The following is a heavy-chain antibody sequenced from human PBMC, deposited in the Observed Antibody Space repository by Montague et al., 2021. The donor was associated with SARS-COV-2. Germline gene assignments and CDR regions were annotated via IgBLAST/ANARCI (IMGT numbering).Heavy chain of an antibody. Sequence: SETLSLTCTVSGVSVTDYYWSWIRQPPGKGLEWVGDVLYNKGTNFNPSLKSRVAISVDTSKNQFSLRLTSVTAADTAFYYCVRHQHYDGLNGHPDFWDQGTLVTVSS. CDR3: VRHQHYDGLNGHPDF. J-gene: IGHJ4*02. D-gene: IGHD3-9*01. CDR2: VLYNKGT. CDR1: GVSVTDYY. V-gene: IGHV4-59*08.